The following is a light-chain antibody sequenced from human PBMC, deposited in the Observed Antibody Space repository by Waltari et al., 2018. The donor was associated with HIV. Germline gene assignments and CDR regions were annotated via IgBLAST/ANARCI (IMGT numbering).Light chain of an antibody. J-gene: IGKJ1*01. CDR3: QQSYTTPRT. CDR1: QHIDTY. V-gene: IGKV1-39*01. Sequence: DIQMTQSPSSLSASVGDRVPISCRSSQHIDTYVDWFQQKPGKAPKLLIFAASTLQDGVPSRFTGSRFGTDFILTITNLQPEDLATYFCQQSYTTPRTFGQGTRVEI. CDR2: AAS.